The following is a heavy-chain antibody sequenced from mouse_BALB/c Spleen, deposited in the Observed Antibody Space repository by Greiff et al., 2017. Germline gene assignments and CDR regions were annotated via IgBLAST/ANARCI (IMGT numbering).Heavy chain of an antibody. CDR2: IDPETGGT. V-gene: IGHV1-15*01. J-gene: IGHJ1*01. Sequence: VQLQQSGAELVRPGASVTLSCKASGYTFTDYEMHWVKQTPVHGLEWIGAIDPETGGTAYNQKFKGKATLTADKSSSTAYMELRSLTSEDSAVYYCTRSGSHWYFDVWGAGTTVTVSS. CDR3: TRSGSHWYFDV. CDR1: GYTFTDYE. D-gene: IGHD1-1*01.